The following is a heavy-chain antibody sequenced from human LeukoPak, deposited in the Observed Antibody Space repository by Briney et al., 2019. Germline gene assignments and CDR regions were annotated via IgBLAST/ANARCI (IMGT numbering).Heavy chain of an antibody. V-gene: IGHV3-74*01. D-gene: IGHD3-10*01. J-gene: IGHJ4*02. CDR2: INSDGCST. CDR3: ASLDGSGTFDY. Sequence: PGGSLRLSCAASGFTFSSYWMHWVRQAPGKGLVWVSRINSDGCSTSYADSVKGRFTISRDNAKNTLYLQMNSLRAEDTAVYYCASLDGSGTFDYWGQGTLVTVSS. CDR1: GFTFSSYW.